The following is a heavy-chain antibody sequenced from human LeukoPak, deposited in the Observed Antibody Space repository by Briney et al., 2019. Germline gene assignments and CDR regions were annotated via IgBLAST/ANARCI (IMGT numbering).Heavy chain of an antibody. Sequence: KVSCKAPGGTFSSYAISWVRQAPGQELEWMGGIIPIFGTANYAQKFQGRVTITTDESTSTAYMELSSLRSGDTAVYYCARGGVQINLNWFDPWGQGTLVTVSS. CDR3: ARGGVQINLNWFDP. D-gene: IGHD2-8*01. V-gene: IGHV1-69*05. CDR1: GGTFSSYA. CDR2: IIPIFGTA. J-gene: IGHJ5*02.